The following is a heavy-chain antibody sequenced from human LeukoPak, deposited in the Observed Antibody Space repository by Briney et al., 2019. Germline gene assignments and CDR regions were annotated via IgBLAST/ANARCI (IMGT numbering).Heavy chain of an antibody. V-gene: IGHV4-39*07. CDR1: GGSISSSNYY. J-gene: IGHJ5*02. CDR2: ISYSGST. CDR3: ARGVWSGYYSEWFDP. D-gene: IGHD3-3*01. Sequence: SETLSLTCTVSGGSISSSNYYWGWIRQPPGKGLEWIGYISYSGSTYYNPSLKSRVTISIDTSKNQFSLKLSSVTAADTAVYYCARGVWSGYYSEWFDPWGQGTLVTVSS.